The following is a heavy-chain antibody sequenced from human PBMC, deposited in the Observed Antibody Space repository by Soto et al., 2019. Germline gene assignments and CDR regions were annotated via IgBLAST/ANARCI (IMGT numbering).Heavy chain of an antibody. CDR3: ASPYYYDSSGSRAFFFDY. J-gene: IGHJ4*02. Sequence: QVQLVESGGGVVQPGRSLRLSCAASGFTFSSYAMHWVRQAPGKGLEWVAVISYDGSNKYHADSVKGRFTISRDNSKNTLYLQMNSLRAEDTAVYYCASPYYYDSSGSRAFFFDYWGQGTLVTVSS. CDR1: GFTFSSYA. V-gene: IGHV3-30-3*01. D-gene: IGHD3-22*01. CDR2: ISYDGSNK.